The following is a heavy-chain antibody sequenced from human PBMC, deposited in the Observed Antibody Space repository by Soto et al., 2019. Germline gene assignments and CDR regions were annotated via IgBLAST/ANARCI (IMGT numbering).Heavy chain of an antibody. Sequence: SETLSLTCAVSGGSISSSNWWSGVRQPPGKGLEWIGEIYHSGSTNYNPSLKSRVTISVDKSKNQFSLKLSSVTAADTAVYYCARRVAIAAAEYYYYYYGMDVWGQGTTVTV. D-gene: IGHD6-13*01. J-gene: IGHJ6*02. CDR1: GGSISSSNW. CDR3: ARRVAIAAAEYYYYYYGMDV. CDR2: IYHSGST. V-gene: IGHV4-4*02.